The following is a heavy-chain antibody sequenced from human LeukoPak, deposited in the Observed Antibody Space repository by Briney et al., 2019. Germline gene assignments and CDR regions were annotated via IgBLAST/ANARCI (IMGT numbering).Heavy chain of an antibody. J-gene: IGHJ3*02. CDR3: ARVWGVTDFYDSRGAFDI. CDR2: INHSGST. Sequence: SSETLSLTCAVYGGSFSGYYWSWIRQPPGKGLEWIGEINHSGSTNYNPSLKSRVSISVDTSKNQFSLKLNSVTAADTAVYYCARVWGVTDFYDSRGAFDIWGQGTMVTVSS. V-gene: IGHV4-34*01. CDR1: GGSFSGYY. D-gene: IGHD3-22*01.